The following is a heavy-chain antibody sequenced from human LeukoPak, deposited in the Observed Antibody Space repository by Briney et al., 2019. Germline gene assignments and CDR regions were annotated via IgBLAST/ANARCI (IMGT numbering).Heavy chain of an antibody. CDR3: ARAGTLLGVSDP. CDR2: IYYSGST. V-gene: IGHV4-39*01. Sequence: SETLSLTCTVSGGSISSSSYYWGWIRQLPGKGLEWIGSIYYSGSTYYNPSLKSRVTISVDTSKNQFSLKLSSVTAADTAVYYCARAGTLLGVSDPWGQGTLVTVSS. CDR1: GGSISSSSYY. D-gene: IGHD6-19*01. J-gene: IGHJ5*02.